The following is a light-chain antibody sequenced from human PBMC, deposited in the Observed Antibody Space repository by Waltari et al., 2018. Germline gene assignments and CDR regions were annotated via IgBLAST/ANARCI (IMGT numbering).Light chain of an antibody. J-gene: IGLJ3*02. V-gene: IGLV10-54*01. CDR3: SAWDGSLSAWV. CDR1: SNNVGNQG. Sequence: AGLTQPPSVSKGLRQTATLACAGNSNNVGNQGVAWLQHHQGHPPKLLSYRNNNRPSGISEIFAASKSGNTASLTITGLQPEDEADYYCSAWDGSLSAWVFGGGTKLTVL. CDR2: RNN.